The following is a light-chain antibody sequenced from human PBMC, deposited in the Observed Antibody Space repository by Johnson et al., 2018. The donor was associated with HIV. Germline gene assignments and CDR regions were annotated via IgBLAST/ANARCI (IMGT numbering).Light chain of an antibody. J-gene: IGLJ1*01. CDR2: ENN. Sequence: QSVLTQPPSVSAAPGQKVIISCSGSSSNIGKNYVSWYQQVPGTAPKLLIYENNKRPSGIPDRFSGSKSGTSATLGITGLQAGDEADYYCGTWDGTLSGVFGTGTKVTVL. CDR1: SSNIGKNY. CDR3: GTWDGTLSGV. V-gene: IGLV1-51*02.